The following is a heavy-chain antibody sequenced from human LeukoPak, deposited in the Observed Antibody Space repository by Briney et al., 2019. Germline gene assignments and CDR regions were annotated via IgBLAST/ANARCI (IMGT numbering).Heavy chain of an antibody. CDR3: ARADCSSSTCYLRRSWFDP. D-gene: IGHD2-2*01. Sequence: GGSLRLFCAASGFPLSNYDMNWVRQAPGKGLEGVSSISTSSRYIYYKDSVRGRFTISRDDAKNSLYLEMNSLRAEDTAVYYCARADCSSSTCYLRRSWFDPWGQGTLVTVSS. CDR2: ISTSSRYI. CDR1: GFPLSNYD. V-gene: IGHV3-21*01. J-gene: IGHJ5*02.